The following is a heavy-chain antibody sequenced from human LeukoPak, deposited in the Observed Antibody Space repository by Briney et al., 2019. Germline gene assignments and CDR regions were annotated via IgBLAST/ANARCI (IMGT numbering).Heavy chain of an antibody. J-gene: IGHJ4*02. D-gene: IGHD3-16*02. CDR2: IYYRGST. V-gene: IGHV4-59*01. Sequence: PSETLSLTCTVSGGSISSYYWSWIRQPPGKGLEWIGYIYYRGSTNYNPSLKSRVTISVDTSKNQFSLKLSSVTAADTAVYYCVKGGGYPPYYFDYGGRGPLVTVPS. CDR1: GGSISSYY. CDR3: VKGGGYPPYYFDY.